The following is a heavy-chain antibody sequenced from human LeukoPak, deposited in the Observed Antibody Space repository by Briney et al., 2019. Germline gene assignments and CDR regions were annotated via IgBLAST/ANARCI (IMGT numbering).Heavy chain of an antibody. J-gene: IGHJ6*02. CDR1: GFTFSSYA. Sequence: GGSLRLSCAASGFTFSSYAMSWVRQAPGKGLEWVSAISGSGGSTYYADSVKGRFTISRDNSKNTLYLQMNSLRAEDTAVYYCARGLVPAADYYYYGMDVWGQGTTVTVSS. D-gene: IGHD2-2*01. CDR3: ARGLVPAADYYYYGMDV. CDR2: ISGSGGST. V-gene: IGHV3-23*01.